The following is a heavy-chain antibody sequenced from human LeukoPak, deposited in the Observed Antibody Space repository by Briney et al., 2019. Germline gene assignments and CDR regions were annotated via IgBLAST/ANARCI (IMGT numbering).Heavy chain of an antibody. CDR3: ARVSRGKWELLGAHDY. D-gene: IGHD1-26*01. Sequence: GGSLRLSCAASGFTFDDYAMNWVRQAPGKGLEWVSAISGSGGSTYYADSVKGRFTISRDNARNSLYLEMNSLRAEDTAVYYCARVSRGKWELLGAHDYWGQGTLVTVSS. J-gene: IGHJ4*02. V-gene: IGHV3-23*01. CDR2: ISGSGGST. CDR1: GFTFDDYA.